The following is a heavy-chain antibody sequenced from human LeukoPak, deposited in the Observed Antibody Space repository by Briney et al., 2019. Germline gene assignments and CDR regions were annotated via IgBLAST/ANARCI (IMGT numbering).Heavy chain of an antibody. CDR2: IHPSGST. CDR1: GASFSDYY. V-gene: IGHV4-34*01. J-gene: IGHJ3*02. D-gene: IGHD3-10*01. Sequence: SETLSLTCTVFGASFSDYYWNWIRQPPGKGLEWIGEIHPSGSTSYNPALQSRVTMSVDTSKNQFSLKLSSVTAADTAVYYCARHTPLVLLWFGESVDAFDIWGQGTMVTVSS. CDR3: ARHTPLVLLWFGESVDAFDI.